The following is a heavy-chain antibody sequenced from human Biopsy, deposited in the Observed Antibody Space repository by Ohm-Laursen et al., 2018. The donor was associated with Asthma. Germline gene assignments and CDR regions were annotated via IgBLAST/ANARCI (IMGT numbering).Heavy chain of an antibody. CDR2: ISSGSGST. CDR1: GFTVSNFA. J-gene: IGHJ5*02. D-gene: IGHD4-17*01. CDR3: AKVGHGNGDYVGWFDP. V-gene: IGHV3-23*01. Sequence: SLRFSCAASGFTVSNFAMNWVRQAPGQGLEWVSVISSGSGSTYYADSVKGRFTISRDTSMNTLYLQMNSLRAEDTAVYYCAKVGHGNGDYVGWFDPWGQGTLVTVSS.